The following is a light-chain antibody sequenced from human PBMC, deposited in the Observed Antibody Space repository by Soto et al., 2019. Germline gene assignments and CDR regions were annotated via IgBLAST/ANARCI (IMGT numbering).Light chain of an antibody. Sequence: DIQMTQSPSSVSASLGDTVTITCRASQDINVYLNWYQQKPGEVPKLLIYSGSTLHSGVPSRFTGSGSETDFTLTIRSLQPEDFATYYCQHYNSYSEAFGQGTKVELK. V-gene: IGKV1-39*01. CDR2: SGS. CDR3: QHYNSYSEA. CDR1: QDINVY. J-gene: IGKJ1*01.